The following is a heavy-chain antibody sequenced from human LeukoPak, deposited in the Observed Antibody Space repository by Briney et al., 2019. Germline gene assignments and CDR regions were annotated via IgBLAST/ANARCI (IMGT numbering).Heavy chain of an antibody. CDR1: GGSNSSGGYY. Sequence: SQTLSLTCTVSGGSNSSGGYYWSWIRQHPGKGLEWIGYIYYSGSTYYNPSLKSRVTISVDTSKNQFSLKLSSVTAADTAVYYCARSPIGGYDSSGYLNYYFDYWGQGTLVTVSS. D-gene: IGHD3-22*01. V-gene: IGHV4-31*03. J-gene: IGHJ4*02. CDR3: ARSPIGGYDSSGYLNYYFDY. CDR2: IYYSGST.